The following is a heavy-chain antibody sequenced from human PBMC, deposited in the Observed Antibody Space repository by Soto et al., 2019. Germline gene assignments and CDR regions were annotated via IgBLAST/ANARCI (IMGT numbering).Heavy chain of an antibody. CDR2: IYATGTT. J-gene: IGHJ5*02. CDR1: GASISGFY. V-gene: IGHV4-4*07. Sequence: SETLSLTCTVSGASISGFYWSWIRKSAGKGLEWIGRIYATGTTDYNPSLKSRGMMSGDTSKKQFSLKLRSVTAADTAVYYCVRDGTKTLRDWFDPWGQGISVTVSS. D-gene: IGHD1-1*01. CDR3: VRDGTKTLRDWFDP.